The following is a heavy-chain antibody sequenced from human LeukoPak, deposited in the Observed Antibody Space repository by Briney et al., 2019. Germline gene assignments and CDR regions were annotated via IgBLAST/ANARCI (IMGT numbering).Heavy chain of an antibody. J-gene: IGHJ4*02. CDR1: GFTFSSYA. CDR2: ISGSGGST. D-gene: IGHD6-19*01. V-gene: IGHV3-23*01. CDR3: AHSQSGWYSFDY. Sequence: GGSLRLSCAASGFTFSSYAMSWVRQAPGKGPEWVSAISGSGGSTYYADSVKGRFTFSRDNSKNTLFLQVNSLRAEDTAVYYCAHSQSGWYSFDYWGQGTLVTVSS.